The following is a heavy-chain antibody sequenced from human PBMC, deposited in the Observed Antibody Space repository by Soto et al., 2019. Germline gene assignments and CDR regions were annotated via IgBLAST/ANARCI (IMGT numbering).Heavy chain of an antibody. CDR1: GYTFTSHA. D-gene: IGHD1-1*01. CDR2: INGGNGDT. Sequence: ASVKDSCKTSGYTFTSHALHWVRPPPGKRLEWMGWINGGNGDTLHSQQFQDRVTFTRDTSARTAYMELSSLPSEDTAVYYCERSMVDSNWRNNYFDPRGQGTLVTVSS. V-gene: IGHV1-3*01. CDR3: ERSMVDSNWRNNYFDP. J-gene: IGHJ5*02.